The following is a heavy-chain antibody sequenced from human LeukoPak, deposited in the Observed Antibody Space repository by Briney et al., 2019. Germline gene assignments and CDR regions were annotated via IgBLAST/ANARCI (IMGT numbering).Heavy chain of an antibody. J-gene: IGHJ6*03. Sequence: GASVKVSCKASGGTFSSYAISWVRQAPGQGLEWMGGIIPIFGTANYAQKFQGRVTMTRDMSTSTVYMELSSLRSEDTAVYYCARTLMTAKAYYMDVWGKGTTVTVSS. CDR1: GGTFSSYA. D-gene: IGHD3-16*01. CDR3: ARTLMTAKAYYMDV. V-gene: IGHV1-69*05. CDR2: IIPIFGTA.